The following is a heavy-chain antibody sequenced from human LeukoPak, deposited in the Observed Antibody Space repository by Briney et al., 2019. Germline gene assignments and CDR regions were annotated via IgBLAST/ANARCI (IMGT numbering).Heavy chain of an antibody. CDR1: GGSISSYY. CDR3: ARVFSDYGYFDY. CDR2: IYYSGST. Sequence: SETLSLTCTVSGGSISSYYWSWIRQPPGKGLEWIGYIYYSGSTNYNPSLKSRVTISVDTSKNQFSLKLSSVTAADTAVYYCARVFSDYGYFDYWGQGTQVTVSS. V-gene: IGHV4-59*01. J-gene: IGHJ4*02. D-gene: IGHD4-17*01.